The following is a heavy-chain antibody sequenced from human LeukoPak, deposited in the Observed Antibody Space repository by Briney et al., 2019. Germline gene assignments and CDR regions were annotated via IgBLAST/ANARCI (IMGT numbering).Heavy chain of an antibody. D-gene: IGHD2-2*01. V-gene: IGHV1-18*01. Sequence: ASVKVSCKASGYTFTSYGISWVRQAPGQGIEWMGWISAYNGNTNYAQKLQGRVTMTTDTSTSTAYMELRSLRSDDTAVYYCARVWISSTSRIHAFDIWGQGTMVTVSS. J-gene: IGHJ3*02. CDR2: ISAYNGNT. CDR3: ARVWISSTSRIHAFDI. CDR1: GYTFTSYG.